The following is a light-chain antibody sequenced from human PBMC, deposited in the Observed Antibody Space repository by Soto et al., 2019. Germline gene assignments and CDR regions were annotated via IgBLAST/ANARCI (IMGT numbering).Light chain of an antibody. J-gene: IGLJ1*01. CDR1: SSDVGSYNY. CDR3: SSYTTRTTLYV. Sequence: QSALTQPASVSGSPGQSITISCTGTSSDVGSYNYVSWYQLHPGKAPKLMIYEVSNRPSGVSNRFSGSKSGDTASLTISGLQAEDEADYYCSSYTTRTTLYVFGTGTKLPS. V-gene: IGLV2-14*01. CDR2: EVS.